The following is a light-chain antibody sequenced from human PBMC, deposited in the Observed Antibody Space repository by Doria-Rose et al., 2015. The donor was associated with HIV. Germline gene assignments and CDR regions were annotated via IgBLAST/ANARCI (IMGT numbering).Light chain of an antibody. V-gene: IGKV3-20*01. J-gene: IGKJ1*01. Sequence: EIVLTQSPGTLSLSPGERATLSCRASQSFSSTYLAWYQQKPDQAPSLLIYDGSTRATGIPDRFGASGSGTDFTLTINRLEPEDFALYYCHQYGTSWTFGQGTKVEI. CDR1: QSFSSTY. CDR3: HQYGTSWT. CDR2: DGS.